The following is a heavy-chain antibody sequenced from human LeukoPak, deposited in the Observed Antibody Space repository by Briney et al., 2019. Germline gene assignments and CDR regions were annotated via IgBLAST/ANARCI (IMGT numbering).Heavy chain of an antibody. Sequence: GGSLRLSRAASGFSFSSYWMFWVRQAPGKGLVWVSRIKSDGSGTTYADSVKGRFTISRDNAKNTLYLQMNSLRVEDTAVYYCARGYYYDSSGYLYWGQGTLVTVSS. CDR1: GFSFSSYW. V-gene: IGHV3-74*01. CDR2: IKSDGSGT. D-gene: IGHD3-22*01. J-gene: IGHJ4*02. CDR3: ARGYYYDSSGYLY.